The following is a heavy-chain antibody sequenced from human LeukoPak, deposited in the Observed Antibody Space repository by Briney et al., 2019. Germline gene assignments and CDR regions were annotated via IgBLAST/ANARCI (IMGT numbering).Heavy chain of an antibody. CDR2: ISGSGGST. V-gene: IGHV3-23*01. D-gene: IGHD1-7*01. CDR1: KFAFSSYA. Sequence: QPGGSLRLSCAASKFAFSSYAMSWVRQAPGKGLEWVSAISGSGGSTYYADSVKGRFTISRDNSKNTLYLQMNSLRAEDTAVYYCASSSIWNYGSRPHYWGQGTLVTVSS. CDR3: ASSSIWNYGSRPHY. J-gene: IGHJ4*02.